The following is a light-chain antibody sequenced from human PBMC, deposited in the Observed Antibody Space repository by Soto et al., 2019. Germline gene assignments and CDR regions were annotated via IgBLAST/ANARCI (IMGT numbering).Light chain of an antibody. Sequence: EIVMTQSPATLSVSPGERATLSCRASQSVSSNLAWYQQKPGQAPRLLIYGASTRATGIPARFSGSGSGTXXXXXXSXLQSEDFAXXXXXQYNNWPRTFGQGTKVEIK. CDR3: XQYNNWPRT. J-gene: IGKJ1*01. CDR1: QSVSSN. CDR2: GAS. V-gene: IGKV3-15*01.